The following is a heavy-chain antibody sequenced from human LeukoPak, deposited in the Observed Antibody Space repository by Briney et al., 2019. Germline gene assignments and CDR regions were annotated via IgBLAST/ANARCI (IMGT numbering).Heavy chain of an antibody. Sequence: PGRSLRLSCAAPGFTFDDYAMHRVRQALGKGLPLVPGIGWNSGSIGYADSVKGRFTISRDNAKNSLYLQMNSLRAEDMALYYCAKDVGYSSSWYYFDYWGQGTLVTVSS. CDR2: IGWNSGSI. D-gene: IGHD6-13*01. V-gene: IGHV3-9*03. CDR3: AKDVGYSSSWYYFDY. J-gene: IGHJ4*02. CDR1: GFTFDDYA.